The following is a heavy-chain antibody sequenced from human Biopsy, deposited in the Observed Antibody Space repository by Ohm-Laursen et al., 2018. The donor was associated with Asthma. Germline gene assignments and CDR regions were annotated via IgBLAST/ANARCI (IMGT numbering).Heavy chain of an antibody. D-gene: IGHD3-9*01. Sequence: PTQTLTLTCSFSGFSLRTPGVGVGWIRQSPGKALEWLALIYWDDYNLFRPSLKRRLTITKDPSKNQVVLTMTKMDPVDLGTYYCALSQDSGFDDHSPSWFDPWGQGTLVTVSS. CDR2: IYWDDYN. V-gene: IGHV2-5*02. J-gene: IGHJ5*02. CDR3: ALSQDSGFDDHSPSWFDP. CDR1: GFSLRTPGVG.